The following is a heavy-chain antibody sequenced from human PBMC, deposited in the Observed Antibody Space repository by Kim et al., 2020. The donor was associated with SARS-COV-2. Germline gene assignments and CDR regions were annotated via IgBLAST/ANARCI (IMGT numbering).Heavy chain of an antibody. CDR2: ISYDGSNK. CDR1: GFTFSSYA. CDR3: ARQGPRDLYDSSGCYYYGMDV. D-gene: IGHD3-22*01. J-gene: IGHJ6*02. V-gene: IGHV3-30-3*01. Sequence: GGSLRLSCAASGFTFSSYAMHWVRQAPGKGLEWVAVISYDGSNKYYADSVKGRFTISRDNSKNTLYLQMNSLRAEDTAVYYCARQGPRDLYDSSGCYYYGMDVWGQGTTVTVSS.